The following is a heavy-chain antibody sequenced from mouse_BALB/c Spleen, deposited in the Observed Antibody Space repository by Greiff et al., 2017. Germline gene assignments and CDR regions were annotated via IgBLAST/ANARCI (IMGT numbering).Heavy chain of an antibody. CDR3: TSGNYYWYFDV. D-gene: IGHD2-1*01. CDR2: INPSNGGT. CDR1: GYTFTSYY. J-gene: IGHJ1*01. V-gene: IGHV1S81*02. Sequence: QVQLQQSGAELVKPGASVKLSCKASGYTFTSYYMYWVKQRPGQGLEWIGEINPSNGGTNFNEKFKSKATLTVHKSSSTAYMQLSSLTSEDSAVYYCTSGNYYWYFDVWGAGTTVTVSS.